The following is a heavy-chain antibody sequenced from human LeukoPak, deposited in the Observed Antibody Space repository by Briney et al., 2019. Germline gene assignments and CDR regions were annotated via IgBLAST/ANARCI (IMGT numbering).Heavy chain of an antibody. V-gene: IGHV3-21*03. CDR2: ISSSSSYI. J-gene: IGHJ5*02. D-gene: IGHD6-19*01. Sequence: GGSLRLSCALSGFTFDNYAFHWVRQAPGKGLEWVSSISSSSSYIYYADSVKGRFTISRDNAKNSLYLQMNSLKTEDTAVYYCTTEGLKRFPWGQGTLVTVSS. CDR3: TTEGLKRFP. CDR1: GFTFDNYA.